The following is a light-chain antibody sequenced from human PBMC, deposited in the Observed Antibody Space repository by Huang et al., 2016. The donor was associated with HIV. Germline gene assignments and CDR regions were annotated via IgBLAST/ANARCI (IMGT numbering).Light chain of an antibody. V-gene: IGKV1-17*03. CDR1: QDTYNY. Sequence: DIQMTQSPSAMSASVGDRVTITCRATQDTYNYVAWFQQKPGKAPKRLIYGASSLQTGVPSRFSGSGSETEFTLTINSLQPEDSATYYCLQHKNFHTPTFGQGTKVEVK. J-gene: IGKJ1*01. CDR3: LQHKNFHTPT. CDR2: GAS.